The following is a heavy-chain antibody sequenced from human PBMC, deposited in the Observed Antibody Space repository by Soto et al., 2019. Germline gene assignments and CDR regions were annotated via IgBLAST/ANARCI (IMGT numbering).Heavy chain of an antibody. V-gene: IGHV5-51*01. CDR2: IYPGDSDT. D-gene: IGHD4-17*01. Sequence: PGESLKISCKGSGYSFTSYWIGWVRQMPGKGLEWMGIIYPGDSDTRYSPSFQGQVTISADKSISTAYLQWSSLKASDTAMYYCYCLKLSTVITDPDYYYYYGMDVWGQGTTVTVSS. CDR1: GYSFTSYW. CDR3: YCLKLSTVITDPDYYYYYGMDV. J-gene: IGHJ6*02.